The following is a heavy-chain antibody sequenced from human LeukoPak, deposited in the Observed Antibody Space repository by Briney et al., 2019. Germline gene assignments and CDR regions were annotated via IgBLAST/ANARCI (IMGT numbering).Heavy chain of an antibody. CDR1: GFTFSSYA. CDR3: ASLDTAMGTFDY. CDR2: ITGRGAST. J-gene: IGHJ4*02. V-gene: IGHV3-23*01. D-gene: IGHD5-18*01. Sequence: GGSLRLSCAASGFTFSSYAMSWVRQAPGKGLEWVSAITGRGASTYYADSVKGRFTISRDNSKNTLYLQMNSLRAEDTAVYYCASLDTAMGTFDYWGQGTLVTVSS.